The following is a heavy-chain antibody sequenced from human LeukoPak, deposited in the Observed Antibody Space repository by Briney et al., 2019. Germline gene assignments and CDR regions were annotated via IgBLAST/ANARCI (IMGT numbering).Heavy chain of an antibody. CDR3: ARGYSSSWST. Sequence: PSETLSLTCTVSGGSISSYYWSWIRQPPGKGLEWIGYIYYSGSTNYSPSLKSRVTISVDTSKNQFSLKLSSVTAADTAVYYCARGYSSSWSTWGQGTLVTVSS. V-gene: IGHV4-59*01. CDR1: GGSISSYY. J-gene: IGHJ5*02. D-gene: IGHD6-13*01. CDR2: IYYSGST.